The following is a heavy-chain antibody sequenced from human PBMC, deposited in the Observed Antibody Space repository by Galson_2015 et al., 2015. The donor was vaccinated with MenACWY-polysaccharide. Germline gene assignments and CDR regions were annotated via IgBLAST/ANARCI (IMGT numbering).Heavy chain of an antibody. Sequence: SLRLSCAASGFTFTSQAINWVRLAPGKGLEWVSSIRTSDGTTFYAASVRGRFTISRDTSKNPVYLQMDSLRAEDTARYYCTKANSGGICTSGWACWFDPWGQGSLVIVSS. CDR2: IRTSDGTT. V-gene: IGHV3-23*01. CDR1: GFTFTSQA. CDR3: TKANSGGICTSGWACWFDP. D-gene: IGHD2-15*01. J-gene: IGHJ5*02.